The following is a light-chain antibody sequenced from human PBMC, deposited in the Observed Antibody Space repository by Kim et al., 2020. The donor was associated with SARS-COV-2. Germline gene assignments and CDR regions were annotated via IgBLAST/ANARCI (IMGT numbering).Light chain of an antibody. Sequence: SAAPGQTGSISCSGDKLGDEFACWYQQKPGQSPVLVIYQDTKRPSGIPERFAGSNSGNTATLTIGGTQAMDEADYYCQAWDTSTAVFGGGTQLTVL. V-gene: IGLV3-1*01. CDR1: KLGDEF. CDR2: QDT. J-gene: IGLJ3*02. CDR3: QAWDTSTAV.